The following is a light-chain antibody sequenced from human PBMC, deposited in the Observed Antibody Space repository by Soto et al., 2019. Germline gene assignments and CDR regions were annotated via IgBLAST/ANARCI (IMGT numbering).Light chain of an antibody. CDR2: GAS. Sequence: EFVLTQSPGTLSLSPGARATLSCRASQTVRNNYLAWYQQKPGQAPRLLIYGASSRATGIPDRFSGSGSGTDFTLTISRLEPEDFAVYYCQQYGSSPPITFGQGTRLEIK. CDR3: QQYGSSPPIT. V-gene: IGKV3-20*01. J-gene: IGKJ5*01. CDR1: QTVRNNY.